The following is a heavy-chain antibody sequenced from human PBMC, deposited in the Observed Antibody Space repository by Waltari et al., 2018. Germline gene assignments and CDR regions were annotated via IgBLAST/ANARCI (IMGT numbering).Heavy chain of an antibody. Sequence: QVQLVQSGTEVKKPGASVRVSCKASAYAFITFDVNWVRQAPGQGLEWMGWANPNSGNTGYAEKFQDRVTVTWDTRKTTAYMDLSRLTSEDTAVYYCARVPSLFCGTSNCQPGLIDSWGQGTLVIVSS. V-gene: IGHV1-8*01. J-gene: IGHJ4*02. CDR2: ANPNSGNT. D-gene: IGHD2-21*01. CDR3: ARVPSLFCGTSNCQPGLIDS. CDR1: AYAFITFD.